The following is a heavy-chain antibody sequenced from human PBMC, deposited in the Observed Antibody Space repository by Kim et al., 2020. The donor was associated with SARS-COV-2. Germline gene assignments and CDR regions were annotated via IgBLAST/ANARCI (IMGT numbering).Heavy chain of an antibody. V-gene: IGHV3-23*01. J-gene: IGHJ4*02. Sequence: GRFTISRDNSKNTLYLQMNSRRAEDTAVYYCAKGPGIAAAGLGAQYYFDYWGQGTLVTVSS. CDR3: AKGPGIAAAGLGAQYYFDY. D-gene: IGHD6-13*01.